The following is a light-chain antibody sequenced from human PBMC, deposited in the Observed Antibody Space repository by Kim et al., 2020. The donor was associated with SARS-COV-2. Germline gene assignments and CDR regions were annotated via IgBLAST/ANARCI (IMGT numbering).Light chain of an antibody. V-gene: IGKV3-15*01. Sequence: SWSPGERPPLSCRASQSVSSNLAWYQQKPGQAPRLLISDASTRVTGIPARFSGSGSGTEFTLTITSLQSEDFAVYYCQQYNNWLYTFGQGTKLEI. J-gene: IGKJ2*01. CDR3: QQYNNWLYT. CDR2: DAS. CDR1: QSVSSN.